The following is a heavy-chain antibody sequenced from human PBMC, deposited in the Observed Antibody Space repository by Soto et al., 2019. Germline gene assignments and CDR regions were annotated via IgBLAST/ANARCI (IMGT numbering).Heavy chain of an antibody. CDR1: GDTFTSYY. Sequence: ASVQVACEASGDTFTSYYTSWVRQAPGQGREWMGWISTYNGNTNYAQKRQGRVTMTTDTSTSTAYMELRSLRSDDTAVYYCARGFRVAATRWWFDPRG. V-gene: IGHV1-18*01. CDR3: ARGFRVAATRWWFDP. CDR2: ISTYNGNT. J-gene: IGHJ5*02. D-gene: IGHD2-15*01.